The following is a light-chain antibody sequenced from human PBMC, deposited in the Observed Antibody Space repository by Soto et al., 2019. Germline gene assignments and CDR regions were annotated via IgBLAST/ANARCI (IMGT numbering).Light chain of an antibody. Sequence: DIQMTQSPSTLSASVGDRVTITCRASQSISSRLAWYQQKPGKAPQLLIFDVSNLQTGVPSRFSGGGSGTDFALTISSLEPEDIATYYCQQYDSLPLTFGQGTRLEIK. CDR2: DVS. V-gene: IGKV1-33*01. CDR1: QSISSR. J-gene: IGKJ5*01. CDR3: QQYDSLPLT.